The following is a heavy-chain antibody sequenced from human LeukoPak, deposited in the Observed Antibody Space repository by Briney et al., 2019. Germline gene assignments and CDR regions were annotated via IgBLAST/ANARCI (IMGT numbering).Heavy chain of an antibody. CDR2: IFHSGST. CDR1: GGSISSGGFY. Sequence: SETLSLTRTVSGGSISSGGFYWSWIRQHPGKGLEWIGFIFHSGSTLHNPSLKSRLSTSADTSKNQFSLTMSSVTAADTAIYYCARHDYGGYFDYWGQGTLVTVSP. V-gene: IGHV4-31*03. CDR3: ARHDYGGYFDY. D-gene: IGHD4-23*01. J-gene: IGHJ4*02.